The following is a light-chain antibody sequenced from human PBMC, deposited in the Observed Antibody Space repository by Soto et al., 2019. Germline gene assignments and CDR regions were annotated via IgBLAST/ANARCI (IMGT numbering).Light chain of an antibody. V-gene: IGKV1-39*01. CDR2: AAS. Sequence: DIQMTQSPSSLSASVGDRVTITCRASQSIATFLNWYQQRPVQAPRLLIYAASHLEIGVPSTFSGNGSETVFTLTIPSLQPEDFASYYCKQSFRTPLTFGQGTKLEI. CDR3: KQSFRTPLT. CDR1: QSIATF. J-gene: IGKJ2*01.